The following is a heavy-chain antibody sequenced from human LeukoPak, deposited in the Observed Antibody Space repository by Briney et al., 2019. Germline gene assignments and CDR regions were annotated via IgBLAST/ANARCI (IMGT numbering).Heavy chain of an antibody. CDR2: IYTSGST. D-gene: IGHD1-26*01. J-gene: IGHJ4*02. CDR3: ARRGSYGSFDH. CDR1: GGSISSYY. V-gene: IGHV4-4*09. Sequence: PSETLSLTWTVSGGSISSYYWSWIRQPPGKGLERIGYIYTSGSTNYNPSLKSRVTISVDTSKNQLSLKLSSVTAADTAVYYCARRGSYGSFDHWGQGTLVTVSS.